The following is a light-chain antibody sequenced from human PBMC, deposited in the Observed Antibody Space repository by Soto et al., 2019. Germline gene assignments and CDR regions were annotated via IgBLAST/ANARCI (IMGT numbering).Light chain of an antibody. J-gene: IGKJ5*01. CDR2: DAS. Sequence: EVVMTQSPASLSASPGESVTLSCRASQNIRSSLAWYQQRPGQAPRLLIYDASTRATGIPPRFSGGGSGTEFTVTISSLQSEDFAVYYCQQYNNWPPITFGQGTRLEIK. V-gene: IGKV3-15*01. CDR3: QQYNNWPPIT. CDR1: QNIRSS.